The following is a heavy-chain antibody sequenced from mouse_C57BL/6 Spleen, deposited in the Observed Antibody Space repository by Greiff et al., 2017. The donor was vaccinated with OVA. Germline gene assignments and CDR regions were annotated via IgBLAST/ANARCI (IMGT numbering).Heavy chain of an antibody. CDR2: ISYDGSN. D-gene: IGHD1-1*01. CDR1: GYSITSGYY. Sequence: EVKLLESGPGLVKPSQSLSLTCSVTGYSITSGYYWNWIRQFPGNKLEWMGYISYDGSNNYNPSLKNRISITRDTSKNQFFLKLNSVTTEDTATYYCARSTVPHYYAMDYWGQGTSVTVSS. CDR3: ARSTVPHYYAMDY. V-gene: IGHV3-6*01. J-gene: IGHJ4*01.